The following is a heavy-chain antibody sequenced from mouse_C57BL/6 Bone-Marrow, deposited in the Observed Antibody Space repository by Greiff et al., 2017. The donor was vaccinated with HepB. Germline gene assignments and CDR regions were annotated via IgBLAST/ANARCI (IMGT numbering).Heavy chain of an antibody. D-gene: IGHD2-3*01. V-gene: IGHV1-64*01. CDR1: GYTFTSYW. J-gene: IGHJ4*01. CDR3: AREKLYDGYYVYFFYAMDY. CDR2: IHPNSGST. Sequence: VQLQQPGAELVKPGASVKLSCKASGYTFTSYWMHWVKQRPGQGLEWIGVIHPNSGSTNYNEKFKSKATLTVDKSSSTAYMQLSSLTSEDSAVYYCAREKLYDGYYVYFFYAMDYWGQGTSVTVSS.